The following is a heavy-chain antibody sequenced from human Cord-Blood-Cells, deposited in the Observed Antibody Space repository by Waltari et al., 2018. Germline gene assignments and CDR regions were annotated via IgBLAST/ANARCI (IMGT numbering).Heavy chain of an antibody. J-gene: IGHJ4*02. CDR2: INAGNGNT. V-gene: IGHV1-3*01. CDR3: ARLYSSSWSYYFDY. CDR1: GYTFTRHA. Sequence: QVQLVQSGAEVKKPGASVKVSCKASGYTFTRHAMHWVRQAPGQRLEWMGWINAGNGNTKYSQKFQGRVTITRDTSASTAYMELSSLRSEDTAVYYCARLYSSSWSYYFDYWGQGTLVTVSS. D-gene: IGHD6-13*01.